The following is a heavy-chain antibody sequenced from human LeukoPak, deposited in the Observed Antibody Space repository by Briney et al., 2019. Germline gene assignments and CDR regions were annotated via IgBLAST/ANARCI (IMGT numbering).Heavy chain of an antibody. V-gene: IGHV3-7*01. J-gene: IGHJ6*03. CDR1: GFTFSSYW. D-gene: IGHD6-13*01. Sequence: GGSLRLSCAASGFTFSSYWMSWVRQAPGKGLEWVANITQDGSEKYYVDSVKGRFTISRDNAKNSLYLQMNSLRAEDTAVYYCARAGPIAAALLGYYYYMDVWGKGTTVTVSS. CDR3: ARAGPIAAALLGYYYYMDV. CDR2: ITQDGSEK.